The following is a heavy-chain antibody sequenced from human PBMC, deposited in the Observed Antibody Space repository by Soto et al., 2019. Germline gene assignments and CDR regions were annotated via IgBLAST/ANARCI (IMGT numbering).Heavy chain of an antibody. J-gene: IGHJ4*02. CDR2: IKSKTDGGTT. V-gene: IGHV3-15*07. CDR3: TTAYIAVAGPFDY. CDR1: GFTFSNAR. Sequence: PGGSLRLSCAASGFTFSNARMNWVRQAPGKGLEWVGRIKSKTDGGTTDYAAPVKGRFTISRDDSKNTLYLQMNSLKTEDTAVYYCTTAYIAVAGPFDYWGQGALVTVSS. D-gene: IGHD6-19*01.